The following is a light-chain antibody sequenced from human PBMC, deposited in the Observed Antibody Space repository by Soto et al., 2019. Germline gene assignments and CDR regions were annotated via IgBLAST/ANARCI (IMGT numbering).Light chain of an antibody. J-gene: IGLJ1*01. Sequence: QSALTQPRSVSGSPGQSVTISCTGTSSDVGAYNYVSWYQRHAGKGPKLIIHDVSARPSGVPDRFSASESGNTASLTISGLQTEDEADYYCSSYAGNYVYVFGSGTKVTAL. V-gene: IGLV2-11*01. CDR2: DVS. CDR3: SSYAGNYVYV. CDR1: SSDVGAYNY.